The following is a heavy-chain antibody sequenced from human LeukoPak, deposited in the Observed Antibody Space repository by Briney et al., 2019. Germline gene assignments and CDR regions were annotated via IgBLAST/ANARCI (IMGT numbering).Heavy chain of an antibody. CDR1: GYTFTNYY. J-gene: IGHJ6*03. CDR3: ARTSDFHYYYYYMDV. V-gene: IGHV1-46*03. CDR2: INPSGGST. D-gene: IGHD3/OR15-3a*01. Sequence: VASVKVSCXASGYTFTNYYMHWVRQAPGQGLEWMAIINPSGGSTSYAQKFQGRVTMTRDTSTSTVYMELSSLRSEDTAVYYCARTSDFHYYYYYMDVWGKGTTVTVSS.